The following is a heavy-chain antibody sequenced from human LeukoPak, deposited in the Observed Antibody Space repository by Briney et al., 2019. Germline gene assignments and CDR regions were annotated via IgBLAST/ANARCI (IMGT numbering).Heavy chain of an antibody. CDR3: ARERWFGELFKLFDP. J-gene: IGHJ5*02. V-gene: IGHV1-18*01. D-gene: IGHD3-10*01. CDR1: GYTFSGTGW. CDR2: ISAYNGNT. Sequence: ASVKVSCKASGYTFSGTGWYLYWLRQAPGQGLEWMGWISAYNGNTNYAQKLQGRVTMTTDTSTSTAYMELRSLRSDDTAVYYCARERWFGELFKLFDPWGQGTLVTVSS.